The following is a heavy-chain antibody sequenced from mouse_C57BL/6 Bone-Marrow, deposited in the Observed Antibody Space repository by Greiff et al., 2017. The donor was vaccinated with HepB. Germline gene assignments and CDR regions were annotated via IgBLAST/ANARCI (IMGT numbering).Heavy chain of an antibody. CDR3: ARIGLAWFAY. Sequence: QVQLKQPGAELVKPGASVKLSCKASGYTFTSYWMHWVKQRPGQGLEWIGMIHPNSGSTNYNEKFKSKATLTVDKSSSTAYMQLSSLTSEDSAVYYCARIGLAWFAYWGQGTLVTVSA. V-gene: IGHV1-64*01. D-gene: IGHD3-1*01. CDR2: IHPNSGST. J-gene: IGHJ3*01. CDR1: GYTFTSYW.